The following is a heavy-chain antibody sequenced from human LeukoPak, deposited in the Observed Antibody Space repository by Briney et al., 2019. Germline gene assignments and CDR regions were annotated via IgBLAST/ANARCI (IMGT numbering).Heavy chain of an antibody. V-gene: IGHV4-61*02. CDR3: ASYYDSSGYFY. Sequence: SQTLSLTCTVSGGSISSGSYYWTWIRQPAGKGLEWIGRIYTSGSTYYNPSLKSRVTISVDTSKNQFSLKLSSVTAADTAVYYCASYYDSSGYFYWGQGTLVTVSS. D-gene: IGHD3-22*01. CDR1: GGSISSGSYY. J-gene: IGHJ4*02. CDR2: IYTSGST.